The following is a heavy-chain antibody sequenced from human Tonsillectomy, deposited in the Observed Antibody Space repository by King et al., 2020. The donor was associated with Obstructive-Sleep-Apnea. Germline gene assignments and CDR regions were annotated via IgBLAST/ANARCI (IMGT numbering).Heavy chain of an antibody. CDR3: ARGRSRYQFYFDY. J-gene: IGHJ4*02. D-gene: IGHD1-14*01. Sequence: VQLVESGGGVVQPGRSLRLYCAASGFTFSSYAIHWVRQAPGKGLEWVSIISYDGTNKYYADSVKGRFIISRDNSKDTLYLQMNSLRAEDTAVYYCARGRSRYQFYFDYWGQGTLVTVSS. CDR1: GFTFSSYA. V-gene: IGHV3-30*04. CDR2: ISYDGTNK.